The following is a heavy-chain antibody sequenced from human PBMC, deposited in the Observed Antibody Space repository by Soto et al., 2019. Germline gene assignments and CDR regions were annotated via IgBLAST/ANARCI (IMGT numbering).Heavy chain of an antibody. D-gene: IGHD6-6*01. J-gene: IGHJ4*02. CDR2: INPKTGDT. Sequence: QMQLEQSGAEARKPGASVKVSCKTSGYTFTGYYLNWVRQAPGRGLEWVGWINPKTGDTNNAQKFQGRVTMTTDTSISTGYMELSGLKSDDTAVYYCVTGDHLVRWGQGTRVTVSS. V-gene: IGHV1-2*02. CDR3: VTGDHLVR. CDR1: GYTFTGYY.